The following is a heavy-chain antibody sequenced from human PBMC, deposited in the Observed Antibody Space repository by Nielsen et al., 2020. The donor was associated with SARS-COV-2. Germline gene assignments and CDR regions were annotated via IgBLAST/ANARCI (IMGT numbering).Heavy chain of an antibody. D-gene: IGHD3-9*01. V-gene: IGHV4-31*03. CDR2: IFHSGLT. J-gene: IGHJ3*02. Sequence: SETLSLTCTVSGGSISSHNYNWSWIRKHPGKGLEWIGYIFHSGLTYDNPSLKNRLIMSVDTSKNQFSLKLNSVTAADTAVYYCARATLTGYYHDAFDIWGQGTMVIVSS. CDR3: ARATLTGYYHDAFDI. CDR1: GGSISSHNYN.